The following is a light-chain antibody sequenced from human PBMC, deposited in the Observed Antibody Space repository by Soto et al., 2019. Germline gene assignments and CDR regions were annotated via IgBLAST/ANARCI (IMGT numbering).Light chain of an antibody. V-gene: IGLV2-8*01. Sequence: QSALTQPPSASGSPGQSVTISCTGTGSDIGAYTYVSWYQHHPGTAPKLIIYEVTKRPSGVPDRFSGSKSGNTASLTVSGLQTEDEADYYCSSYAGSDNLLFGGGTKLTVL. CDR2: EVT. CDR1: GSDIGAYTY. CDR3: SSYAGSDNLL. J-gene: IGLJ2*01.